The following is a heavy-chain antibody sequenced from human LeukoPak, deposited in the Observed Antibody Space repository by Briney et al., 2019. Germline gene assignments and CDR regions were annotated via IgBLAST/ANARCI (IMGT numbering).Heavy chain of an antibody. J-gene: IGHJ4*02. Sequence: SETLSLTCTVSGGSINSNTYYWGWIRQPPGKGLEWIGTIYYTGSTYYNPSLKSRVTISVDTSKNQFSLKLNSVTAADTAVYYCVTRRWSHYFDSWGQGTLVTVSS. CDR3: VTRRWSHYFDS. D-gene: IGHD4-23*01. V-gene: IGHV4-39*01. CDR2: IYYTGST. CDR1: GGSINSNTYY.